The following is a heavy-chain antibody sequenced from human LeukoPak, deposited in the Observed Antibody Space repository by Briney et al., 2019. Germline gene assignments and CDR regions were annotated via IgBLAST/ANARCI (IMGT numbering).Heavy chain of an antibody. CDR3: ARVTYYYDSSGYLSRGDYYYYMDV. V-gene: IGHV1-3*01. J-gene: IGHJ6*03. CDR2: INAGNGNT. CDR1: GYTFTTYG. D-gene: IGHD3-22*01. Sequence: ASVKVSCKASGYTFTTYGMNWVRQAPGQRLEWMGWINAGNGNTKYSQKLQGRVTMTTDTSTSTAYMELRSLRSDDTAVYYCARVTYYYDSSGYLSRGDYYYYMDVWGKGTTVTISS.